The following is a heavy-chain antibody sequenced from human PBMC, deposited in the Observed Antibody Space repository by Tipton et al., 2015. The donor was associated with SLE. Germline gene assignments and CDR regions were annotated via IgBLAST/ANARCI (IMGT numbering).Heavy chain of an antibody. V-gene: IGHV3-49*04. Sequence: SLRLSCTASGFTFGDYAMSWVRQAPGKGLEWVSFIRSKAYGGTTEYAASVNGRLTISRDDSTSIAYLQMNSLKTEDTAVYYCSRERDRGYDLESSDYWGQGTLVTVSS. D-gene: IGHD5-12*01. J-gene: IGHJ4*02. CDR2: IRSKAYGGTT. CDR3: SRERDRGYDLESSDY. CDR1: GFTFGDYA.